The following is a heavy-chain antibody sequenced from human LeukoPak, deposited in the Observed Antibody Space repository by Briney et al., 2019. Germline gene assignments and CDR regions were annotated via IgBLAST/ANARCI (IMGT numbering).Heavy chain of an antibody. CDR3: ARVGSDSSGWRRFDY. D-gene: IGHD6-19*01. CDR1: GYIFTGYY. Sequence: ASVKVSCKASGYIFTGYYLHWVRQAPGQGLEWMGWINPKSGGTNYAQKLQGRVTMTRDTSISTAYMELSRLRSDDTAVYYCARVGSDSSGWRRFDYWGQGTPVTVSS. CDR2: INPKSGGT. V-gene: IGHV1-2*02. J-gene: IGHJ4*02.